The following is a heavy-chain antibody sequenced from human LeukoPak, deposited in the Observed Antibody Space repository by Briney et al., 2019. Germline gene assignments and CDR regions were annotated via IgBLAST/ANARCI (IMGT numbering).Heavy chain of an antibody. J-gene: IGHJ5*02. Sequence: ASVKVSCKASGYTFTSYGISWVRQAPGQGLEWMGWINTNTGNPTYAQGFTGRFVFSLDTSVSTAYLQISSLKAEDTAVYYCARQAYALNPRFDPWGQGTLVTVSS. CDR3: ARQAYALNPRFDP. V-gene: IGHV7-4-1*02. CDR2: INTNTGNP. CDR1: GYTFTSYG. D-gene: IGHD2-2*01.